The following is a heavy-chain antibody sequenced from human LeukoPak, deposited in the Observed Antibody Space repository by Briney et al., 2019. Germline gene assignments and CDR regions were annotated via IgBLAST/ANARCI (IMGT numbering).Heavy chain of an antibody. D-gene: IGHD5-12*01. CDR2: IWDTEIT. V-gene: IGHV4-59*01. CDR1: GGPIRSYF. Sequence: PSETLSLTCTVSGGPIRSYFWSWLRQPPGKGLEWIGYIWDTEITDYNPSLKSRVTISLDTSKNHFSLKLRSVTAADTALYFCARGLVLATDDAFDIWGQGTVVTVSS. J-gene: IGHJ3*02. CDR3: ARGLVLATDDAFDI.